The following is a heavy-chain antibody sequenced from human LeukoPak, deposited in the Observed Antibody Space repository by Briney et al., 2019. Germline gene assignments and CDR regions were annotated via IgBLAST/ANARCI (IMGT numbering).Heavy chain of an antibody. V-gene: IGHV4-59*01. CDR1: CGSISSYY. Sequence: SETLSLTCTVSCGSISSYYWSWIRQPPGKGLEWIGYIHNSGTNYNPSLKSRVTISVDTSKNQFSLKLSSVTAADTAVYYCARADRSSWVGDYWGQGILVTVSS. CDR3: ARADRSSWVGDY. D-gene: IGHD6-13*01. J-gene: IGHJ4*02. CDR2: IHNSGT.